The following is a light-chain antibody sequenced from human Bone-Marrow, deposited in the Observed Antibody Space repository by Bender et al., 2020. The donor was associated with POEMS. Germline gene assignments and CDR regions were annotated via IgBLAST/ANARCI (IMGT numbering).Light chain of an antibody. J-gene: IGLJ3*02. CDR1: SSDVGTYDL. Sequence: QSALTQPASVSGSPGQSITISCTGTSSDVGTYDLVSWYQQHPGKAPKLMIYEVTKRPSGVSNRFYGSKSGNTASLTISGLQAGDEADYYCCSYAGSRTWVFGGGTKLIVL. CDR3: CSYAGSRTWV. V-gene: IGLV2-23*02. CDR2: EVT.